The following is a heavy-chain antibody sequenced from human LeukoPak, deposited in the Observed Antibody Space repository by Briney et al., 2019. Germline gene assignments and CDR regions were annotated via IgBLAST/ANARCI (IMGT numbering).Heavy chain of an antibody. CDR1: GESFSGYY. J-gene: IGHJ1*01. CDR2: KEYDGRT. V-gene: IGHV4-34*01. D-gene: IGHD1-26*01. CDR3: ARGPRAYFAGSRERYFQF. Sequence: ETLSLTRAVSGESFSGYYWTWLRQTPGKGVEWIGAKEYDGRTDYKPFLKTRVTSSVDPSKHQISLELYSVTAADTSVYCCARGPRAYFAGSRERYFQFWGQGTLVTVFS.